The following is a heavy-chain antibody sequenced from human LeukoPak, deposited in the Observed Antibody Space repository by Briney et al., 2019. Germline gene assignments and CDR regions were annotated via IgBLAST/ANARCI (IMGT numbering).Heavy chain of an antibody. CDR3: AKAAAGTEYYFEY. CDR2: ISYDGSTK. D-gene: IGHD6-13*01. CDR1: GFTFSSYG. V-gene: IGHV3-30*18. J-gene: IGHJ4*02. Sequence: GGSLRLSCAASGFTFSSYGMHWVRQAPGKGMEWVAVISYDGSTKYYADSVKGQFTISRDNSRNTLYLQMDSLRAEDTAVYYCAKAAAGTEYYFEYWGQGTLVTVSS.